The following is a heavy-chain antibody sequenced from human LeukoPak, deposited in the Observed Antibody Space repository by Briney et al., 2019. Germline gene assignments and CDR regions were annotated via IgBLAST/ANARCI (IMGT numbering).Heavy chain of an antibody. CDR2: IIPIFGTA. V-gene: IGHV1-69*13. D-gene: IGHD2-2*01. CDR3: ARGTIVVVPAATYYYYYMDV. Sequence: ASVKVSCKASGGTFSSYAISWVPQAPGQGLEWMGGIIPIFGTANYAQKFQGRVTITADESTSTAYMELSSLRSEDTAVYYCARGTIVVVPAATYYYYYMDVWGKGTTVTVSS. J-gene: IGHJ6*03. CDR1: GGTFSSYA.